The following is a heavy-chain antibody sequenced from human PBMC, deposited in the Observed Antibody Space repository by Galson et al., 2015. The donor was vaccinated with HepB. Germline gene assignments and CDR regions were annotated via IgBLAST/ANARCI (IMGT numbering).Heavy chain of an antibody. CDR1: GFTFSSYG. V-gene: IGHV3-30*18. D-gene: IGHD4-11*01. Sequence: SLRLSCAASGFTFSSYGMHWVRQAPGKGLEWVAVISYDGSNKYYADSVKGRFTISRDNSKNTLYLQMNSLRAEDTAVYYCAKRDYSNLFDYWGQGTLVTVSS. CDR3: AKRDYSNLFDY. J-gene: IGHJ4*02. CDR2: ISYDGSNK.